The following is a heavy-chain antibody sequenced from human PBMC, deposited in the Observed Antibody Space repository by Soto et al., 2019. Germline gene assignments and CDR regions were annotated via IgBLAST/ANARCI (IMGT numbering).Heavy chain of an antibody. J-gene: IGHJ4*02. V-gene: IGHV1-69*06. CDR3: ARDSWFGELPRDY. D-gene: IGHD3-10*01. CDR2: IIPIFGTA. CDR1: GGTFSSYA. Sequence: QVQLVQSGAEVKKPGSSVKVSCKASGGTFSSYAISWVRQAPGQGLEWMGGIIPIFGTANYAQKLQGRVTMTTDTSTSTAYMELRSLRSDDTAVYYCARDSWFGELPRDYWGQGTLVTVSS.